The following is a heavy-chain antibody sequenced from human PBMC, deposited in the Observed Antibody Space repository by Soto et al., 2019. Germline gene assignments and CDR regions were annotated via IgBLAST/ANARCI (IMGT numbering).Heavy chain of an antibody. CDR2: IIPIFATS. D-gene: IGHD6-19*01. V-gene: IGHV1-69*01. CDR1: GGTFSTSA. CDR3: TNSPISVAGSLNYFAS. Sequence: QVQLVQSGAEVRKPGSSMKVSCTTSGGTFSTSAITWLRQAPGQGLEWVGGIIPIFATSSYSQKFQGRVTITADESTSTVYMELRSLRSGDTAVYYCTNSPISVAGSLNYFASWGQGTLVTVSS. J-gene: IGHJ4*02.